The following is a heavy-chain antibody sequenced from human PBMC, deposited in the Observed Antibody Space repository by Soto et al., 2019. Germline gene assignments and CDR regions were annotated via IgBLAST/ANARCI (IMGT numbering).Heavy chain of an antibody. D-gene: IGHD3-9*01. Sequence: SHTLSLTCVISGDSVSTNSATWNCIRQSPSRGLEWLGRTYYRSKWYNDYAVSVKSRITINPDTSKNQFSLQLNSVTPEDTAVYYCVRLIGKSWLDYWGQGTLVTSPQ. J-gene: IGHJ4*02. V-gene: IGHV6-1*01. CDR1: GDSVSTNSAT. CDR3: VRLIGKSWLDY. CDR2: TYYRSKWYN.